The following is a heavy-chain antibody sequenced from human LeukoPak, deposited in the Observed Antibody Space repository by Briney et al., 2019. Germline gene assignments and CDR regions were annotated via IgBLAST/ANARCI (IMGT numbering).Heavy chain of an antibody. CDR1: GYTLTELS. J-gene: IGHJ6*03. CDR2: IIPIFGTA. V-gene: IGHV1-69*13. D-gene: IGHD2-2*01. Sequence: GASVKVSCKVSGYTLTELSMHWVRQAPGQGLEWMGGIIPIFGTANYAQKFQGRVTITADESTSTAYMELSSLRSEDTAVYYCARSLDIHCSSTSCSTLIYYYYYMDVWGKGTTVTVSS. CDR3: ARSLDIHCSSTSCSTLIYYYYYMDV.